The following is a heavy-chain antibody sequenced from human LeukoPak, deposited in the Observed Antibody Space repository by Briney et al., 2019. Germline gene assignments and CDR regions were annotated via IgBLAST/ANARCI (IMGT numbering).Heavy chain of an antibody. CDR2: MNPNSGNT. Sequence: ASVKVSCKASGYTFTSYDINWVRQATGQGLEWMGWMNPNSGNTGYAQKFQGRVTMTRNTSISTAYMELSSLRSEDTAVYYCAANYGGNPYFDYWGQGTLVTVSS. CDR1: GYTFTSYD. V-gene: IGHV1-8*01. D-gene: IGHD4-23*01. J-gene: IGHJ4*02. CDR3: AANYGGNPYFDY.